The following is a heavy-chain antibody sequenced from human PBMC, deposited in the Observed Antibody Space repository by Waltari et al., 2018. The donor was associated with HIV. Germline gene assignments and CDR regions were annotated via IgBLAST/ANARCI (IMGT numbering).Heavy chain of an antibody. V-gene: IGHV7-4-1*02. CDR1: GYTFSSYA. CDR3: ARDRGSGWSFDP. J-gene: IGHJ5*02. CDR2: INTYTGNP. Sequence: QVQLVQSGSELKKPAASVKVSCKASGYTFSSYASNWVRQAPGQGLEWMGLINTYTGNPTYVQGFKGRFGFSLDTSVNTAYVQISSLKADDTAVYFGARDRGSGWSFDPWGQGTLVTVSS. D-gene: IGHD6-19*01.